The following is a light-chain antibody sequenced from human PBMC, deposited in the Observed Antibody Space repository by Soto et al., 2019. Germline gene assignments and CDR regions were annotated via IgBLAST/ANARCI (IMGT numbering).Light chain of an antibody. Sequence: QAVVTQPHSVSGAPGQRVTISCTGNSSNIGAGFDVHWYQQLPGTAPKLLIYDNSNRPSGVPDRFSGSKSGTSASLAITGLQAEDGTDYYCQSYDSRLSAVVFGGGTQLTVL. J-gene: IGLJ2*01. CDR3: QSYDSRLSAVV. CDR2: DNS. CDR1: SSNIGAGFD. V-gene: IGLV1-40*01.